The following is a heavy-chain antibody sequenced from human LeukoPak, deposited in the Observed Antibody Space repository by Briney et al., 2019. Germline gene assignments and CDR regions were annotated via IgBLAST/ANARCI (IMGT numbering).Heavy chain of an antibody. D-gene: IGHD7-27*01. CDR3: ARGQLTGDDELFDY. J-gene: IGHJ4*02. CDR2: ISSSGSPI. V-gene: IGHV3-11*04. CDR1: GFTFSDYY. Sequence: GGSLRLSCAASGFTFSDYYMRWIRQAPGKGLECVSYISSSGSPIYYAVSVKGRFTISRDNAKNSLYLQMNSLRAEDTAIYYCARGQLTGDDELFDYWGQGTLVTVSS.